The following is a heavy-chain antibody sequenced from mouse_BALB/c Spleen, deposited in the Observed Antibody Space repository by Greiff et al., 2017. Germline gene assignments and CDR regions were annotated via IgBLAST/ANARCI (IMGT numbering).Heavy chain of an antibody. J-gene: IGHJ3*01. V-gene: IGHV1S135*01. CDR3: ARSHTSYGNLFAY. CDR1: GYSFPSYY. D-gene: IGHD2-1*01. CDR2: IDPFNGGT. Sequence: VQLQQSGPELMKPGASVRISCKAPGYSFPSYYMHGVKQSHGKSLEWIGYIDPFNGGTSYNQKFKGKATLTVDKSSSTAYMHLSSLTSEDSAVYYCARSHTSYGNLFAYWGQGTLVTVSA.